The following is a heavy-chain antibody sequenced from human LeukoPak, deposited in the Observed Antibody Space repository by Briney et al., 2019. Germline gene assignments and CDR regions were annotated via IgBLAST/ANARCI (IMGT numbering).Heavy chain of an antibody. CDR1: GXTVSTDH. J-gene: IGHJ4*02. D-gene: IGHD1-26*01. V-gene: IGHV3-53*01. CDR2: SYSSGST. CDR3: ARVWELSFDY. Sequence: GGSLRLSCAASGXTVSTDHLSWVRQAPGKGLEWVAVSYSSGSTYHAESVKGRFTISRDNSKNTLYLQMNSLRAEDTAVYYCARVWELSFDYWGQGSLVTVSS.